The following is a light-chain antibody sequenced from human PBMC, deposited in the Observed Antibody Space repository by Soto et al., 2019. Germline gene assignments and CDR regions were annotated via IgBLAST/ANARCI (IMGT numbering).Light chain of an antibody. V-gene: IGLV4-60*02. J-gene: IGLJ3*02. CDR2: LEGSGSY. CDR1: SGHSSYI. Sequence: QSVLTQSSSASASLGSSVKLTCTLSSGHSSYIIAWHHQQPGKAPRYLMKLEGSGSYNKGSGVPDRFSGSSSGADRYLTISTLQFEGGANYSCETWDINTRVFGGGTKLTVL. CDR3: ETWDINTRV.